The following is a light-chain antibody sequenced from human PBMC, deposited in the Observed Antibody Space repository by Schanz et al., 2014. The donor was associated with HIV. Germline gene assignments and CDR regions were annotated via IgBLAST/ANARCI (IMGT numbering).Light chain of an antibody. CDR2: GNN. Sequence: QSVLTQPPSVSGAPGQRVTISCTGSSSNIGAGYAVHWYQHLPGTAPKVLIYGNNNRPSGVSARFSGSKSGTSASLAISGLQSEDEADYYCQTWGTGIVVFGGGTKFTVL. CDR1: SSNIGAGYA. CDR3: QTWGTGIVV. V-gene: IGLV1-40*01. J-gene: IGLJ2*01.